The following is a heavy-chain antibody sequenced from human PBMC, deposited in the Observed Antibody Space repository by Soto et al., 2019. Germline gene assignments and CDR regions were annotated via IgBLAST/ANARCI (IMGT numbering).Heavy chain of an antibody. J-gene: IGHJ4*02. CDR2: IWYDGSNK. V-gene: IGHV3-33*01. CDR3: ARDFSDYVWGSYRWAYFDY. D-gene: IGHD3-16*02. Sequence: QVQLVESGGGVVQPGRSLRLSCAASGFTFSSYGMHWVRQAPGKGLEWVAVIWYDGSNKYYADSVKGRFNISRDNSKNTLYLQMNSLRAEDTAVYYCARDFSDYVWGSYRWAYFDYWGQGTLVTVSS. CDR1: GFTFSSYG.